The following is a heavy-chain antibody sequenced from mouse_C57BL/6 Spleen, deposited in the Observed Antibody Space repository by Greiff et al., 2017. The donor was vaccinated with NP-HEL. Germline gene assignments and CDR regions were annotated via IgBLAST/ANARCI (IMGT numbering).Heavy chain of an antibody. CDR3: ARLEESSYFDY. CDR1: GYTFTDYY. D-gene: IGHD6-1*01. Sequence: EVQLHQSGPELVKPGASVKISCKASGYTFTDYYMNWVKQSHGKSLEWIGDINPNNGGTSYNQKFKGKATLTVDKSSSTAYMELRSLTSEDSAVYYCARLEESSYFDYWGQGTTLTVSS. CDR2: INPNNGGT. V-gene: IGHV1-26*01. J-gene: IGHJ2*01.